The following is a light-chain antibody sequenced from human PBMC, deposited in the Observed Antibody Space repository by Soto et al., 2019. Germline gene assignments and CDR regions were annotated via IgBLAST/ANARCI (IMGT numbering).Light chain of an antibody. CDR1: QSMSYN. V-gene: IGKV3-15*01. CDR2: GAF. J-gene: IGKJ4*01. Sequence: EIVMTQSPATVSVSPGETATLSCRASQSMSYNLAWYQQKPGQGLRLLIYGAFTRATGIPARFSGSGSGTEFTLTISSLQSEDFAVYYCQQYKNWPPLTFGGGTKVEI. CDR3: QQYKNWPPLT.